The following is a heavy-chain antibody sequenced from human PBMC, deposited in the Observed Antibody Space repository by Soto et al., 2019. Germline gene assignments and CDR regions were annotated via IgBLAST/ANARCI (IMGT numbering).Heavy chain of an antibody. Sequence: SETLSLTCTVSGGSISSGGYYWSWIRQHPGKGLEWIGYIYYSGSTYYNPSLKSRVTISVDTSKNQFSLKLSSVTAADTAVYYCARLVGPNYYDSSVDYWGQGTLVTVSS. J-gene: IGHJ4*02. V-gene: IGHV4-31*03. D-gene: IGHD3-22*01. CDR3: ARLVGPNYYDSSVDY. CDR2: IYYSGST. CDR1: GGSISSGGYY.